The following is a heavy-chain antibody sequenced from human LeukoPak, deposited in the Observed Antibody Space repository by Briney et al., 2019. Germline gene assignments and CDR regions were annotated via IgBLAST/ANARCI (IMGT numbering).Heavy chain of an antibody. CDR1: GFTFSSYW. V-gene: IGHV3-74*01. CDR2: INSDGRST. D-gene: IGHD3-16*01. CDR3: ARVRWGGLYYFDY. J-gene: IGHJ4*02. Sequence: GGSLTLSCAASGFTFSSYWMHWVRQAPGKGLVGVSRINSDGRSTNYADSVKGRFTISRDNAKNTLYLQMSSLRAEDTAVYYCARVRWGGLYYFDYWGQGTLVTVSS.